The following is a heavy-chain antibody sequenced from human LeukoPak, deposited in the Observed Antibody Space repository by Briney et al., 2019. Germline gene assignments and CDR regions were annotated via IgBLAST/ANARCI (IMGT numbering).Heavy chain of an antibody. CDR3: ARPTPRPEYFQH. J-gene: IGHJ1*01. CDR2: IYYSGST. CDR1: GGSISSYY. Sequence: AETETLTCTVSGGSISSYYWSWIRQPPGKGLEWIGYIYYSGSTNYNPSLKSRVTISVDTSKNQFSLKLSSVTAADTAVYYCARPTPRPEYFQHWGQGTLVTVSS. V-gene: IGHV4-59*08.